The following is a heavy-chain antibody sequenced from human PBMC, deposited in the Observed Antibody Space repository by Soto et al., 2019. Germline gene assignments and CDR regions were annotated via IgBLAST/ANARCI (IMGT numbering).Heavy chain of an antibody. V-gene: IGHV1-18*04. CDR2: ISAYNGNT. CDR3: AREEITIFGVVTSGADY. D-gene: IGHD3-3*01. J-gene: IGHJ4*02. CDR1: GYTFTSYG. Sequence: ASVKVSCKASGYTFTSYGISWVRQAPGQGLEWMGWISAYNGNTNYAQKLQGRVTMTTDTSTSTAYMELRSLRSDDTAVYYCAREEITIFGVVTSGADYWGQGTLVTVSA.